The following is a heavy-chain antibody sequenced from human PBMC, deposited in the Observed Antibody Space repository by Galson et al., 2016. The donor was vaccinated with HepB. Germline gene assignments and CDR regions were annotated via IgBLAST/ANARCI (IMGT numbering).Heavy chain of an antibody. CDR3: ARDRDSSSYYSLDY. CDR1: GGSISSYY. Sequence: ETLSLTCTVSGGSISSYYWSWIRQPPGKGLEWIGYIYYSGNTTYNPSLKSRVTISVDTSKNQFSLKLRSVSAADTAVYYCARDRDSSSYYSLDYWGQGTLVTVSS. D-gene: IGHD3-22*01. V-gene: IGHV4-59*01. J-gene: IGHJ4*02. CDR2: IYYSGNT.